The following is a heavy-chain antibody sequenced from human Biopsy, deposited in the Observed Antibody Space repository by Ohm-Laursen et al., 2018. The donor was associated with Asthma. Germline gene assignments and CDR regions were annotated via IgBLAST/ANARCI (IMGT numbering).Heavy chain of an antibody. V-gene: IGHV4-39*02. CDR3: ARAVSSSSYWYFDL. Sequence: GTLSLTCIVSGDAMSTSGSYWGWIRQSPGKGLEWIGSIYYSGRTYYNPSLESRFTISADTSKNHFSLKVTSETAADTAVYYCARAVSSSSYWYFDLWGRGDLVTVSS. CDR2: IYYSGRT. CDR1: GDAMSTSGSY. J-gene: IGHJ2*01. D-gene: IGHD6-6*01.